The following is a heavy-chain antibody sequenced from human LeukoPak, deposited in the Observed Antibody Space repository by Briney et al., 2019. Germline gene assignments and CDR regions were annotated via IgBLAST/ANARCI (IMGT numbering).Heavy chain of an antibody. V-gene: IGHV3-7*01. J-gene: IGHJ5*02. CDR3: ARTLDPYGDYVGGGWFDP. D-gene: IGHD4-17*01. CDR2: IKQDGSEK. Sequence: GGSLRLSCAASGFTFSSYSMNWVRQAPGKGLEWVANIKQDGSEKYYLDSVKGRFTISRDNAKNSLYLQMNSLRAEDTAVYYCARTLDPYGDYVGGGWFDPWGQGTLVTVSS. CDR1: GFTFSSYS.